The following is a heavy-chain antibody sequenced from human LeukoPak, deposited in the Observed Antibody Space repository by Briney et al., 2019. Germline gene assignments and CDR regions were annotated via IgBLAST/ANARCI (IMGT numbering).Heavy chain of an antibody. Sequence: GGSLRLSCAASGFTVSNNYMSWVRQAPGKGLEWVSVIYSGGSTYYADSVKGRFTISRDNSKNTLYLQMNSLRAEDTAVYYCARDPHLRAQTYYDFWSGYYDYYYYYGMDVWGQGTTVTVSS. CDR1: GFTVSNNY. V-gene: IGHV3-66*01. CDR2: IYSGGST. J-gene: IGHJ6*02. D-gene: IGHD3-3*01. CDR3: ARDPHLRAQTYYDFWSGYYDYYYYYGMDV.